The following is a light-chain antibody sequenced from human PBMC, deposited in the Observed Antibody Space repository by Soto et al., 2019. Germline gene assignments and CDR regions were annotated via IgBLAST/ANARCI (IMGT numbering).Light chain of an antibody. J-gene: IGLJ2*01. CDR3: SSYTTSTSFIL. CDR1: RSNIGRNF. V-gene: IGLV1-47*01. CDR2: RNN. Sequence: QSVLTQSPSASGTPGQRVTISCSGSRSNIGRNFAYWYQHVPGTAPRLLIQRNNERPSGVPDRFSGSKSGTSVSLAISGLRSDDEATYYCSSYTTSTSFILFGGGTKVTVL.